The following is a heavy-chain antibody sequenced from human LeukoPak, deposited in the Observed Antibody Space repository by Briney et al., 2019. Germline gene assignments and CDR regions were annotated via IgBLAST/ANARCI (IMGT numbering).Heavy chain of an antibody. Sequence: PSETLSLTCTVSGGSISSGGYYWSWIRQHPGKGLEWIGYTYYSGSTYYNPSLKSRVTISVDTSKNQFSLKLSSVTAADTAVYYCARGTTVTYYFDYWGQGTLVTVSS. J-gene: IGHJ4*02. V-gene: IGHV4-31*03. D-gene: IGHD4-17*01. CDR1: GGSISSGGYY. CDR2: TYYSGST. CDR3: ARGTTVTYYFDY.